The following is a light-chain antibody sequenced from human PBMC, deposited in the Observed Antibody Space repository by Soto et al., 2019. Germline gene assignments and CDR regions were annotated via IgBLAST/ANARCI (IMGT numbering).Light chain of an antibody. CDR2: KAS. CDR1: QSISSW. CDR3: QQYTILYT. J-gene: IGKJ2*01. Sequence: DIQMTQSPSTLSASVGDRVTITCRASQSISSWLAWYQQKPGKAPKLLIYKASSLESGVASRYSGSGSGKEFTLTISSLQPDDFTTYYCQQYTILYTFGQGTKLEIK. V-gene: IGKV1-5*03.